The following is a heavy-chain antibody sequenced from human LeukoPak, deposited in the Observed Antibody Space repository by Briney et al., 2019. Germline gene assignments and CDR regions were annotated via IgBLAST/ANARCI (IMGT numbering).Heavy chain of an antibody. V-gene: IGHV3-33*06. D-gene: IGHD1-26*01. J-gene: IGHJ5*01. CDR1: GFTFSDYG. Sequence: PGGSLRLSCAASGFTFSDYGIHWVRQAPGKGLEWVAVIWYDGTNKYYGDSVKGRFTISRDNSKNTLYLQMNSLRAEDTAVYHCAKDRGSYSTTADSWGQGTLVTVSS. CDR2: IWYDGTNK. CDR3: AKDRGSYSTTADS.